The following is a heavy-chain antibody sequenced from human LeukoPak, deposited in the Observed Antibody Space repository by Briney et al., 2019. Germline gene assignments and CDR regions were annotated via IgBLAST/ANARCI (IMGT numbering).Heavy chain of an antibody. CDR3: ARSRNGGY. CDR2: ISSSSSTI. CDR1: GFTFSSYS. D-gene: IGHD3-10*01. V-gene: IGHV3-48*04. Sequence: GGSLRLSCAASGFTFSSYSMNWVRQAPGKGLEWVSYISSSSSTIYYADSVKGRFTISRDNAKNSLYLQMSSLRAEDTAVYYCARSRNGGYWGQGTLVTVSS. J-gene: IGHJ4*02.